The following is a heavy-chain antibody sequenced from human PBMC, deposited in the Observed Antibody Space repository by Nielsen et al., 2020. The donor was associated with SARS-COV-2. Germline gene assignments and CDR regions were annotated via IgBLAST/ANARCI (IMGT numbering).Heavy chain of an antibody. CDR2: ISSSGSTI. Sequence: GGSLRLSCAASGFTFSDYYMSWIRQAPGKGLEWVSYISSSGSTIYYADSVKGRFTISRDNAKNSLYLQMNSLRAEDTAVYYCASTGDYSSSSWFDPWGQGTLVTVSS. CDR3: ASTGDYSSSSWFDP. V-gene: IGHV3-11*04. D-gene: IGHD6-6*01. CDR1: GFTFSDYY. J-gene: IGHJ5*02.